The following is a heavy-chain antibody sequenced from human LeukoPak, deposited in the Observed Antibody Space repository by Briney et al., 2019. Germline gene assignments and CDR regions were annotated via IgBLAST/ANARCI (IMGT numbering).Heavy chain of an antibody. V-gene: IGHV4-59*01. Sequence: PSETLSLTCAVYGGSFSGYSWNWIRQPPVKGLEWIGYIYYSGSTNYNPSLKSRVTISVDTSKNQFSLKLSSVTAADTAVYYCASSSGGSSGTFDYWGQGTLVTVSS. D-gene: IGHD6-19*01. CDR1: GGSFSGYS. CDR2: IYYSGST. CDR3: ASSSGGSSGTFDY. J-gene: IGHJ4*02.